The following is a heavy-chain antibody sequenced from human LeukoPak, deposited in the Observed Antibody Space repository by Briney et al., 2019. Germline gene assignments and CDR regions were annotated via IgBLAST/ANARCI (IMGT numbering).Heavy chain of an antibody. J-gene: IGHJ4*02. CDR1: GGSISSYY. CDR3: ARGEGILNFDY. V-gene: IGHV4-59*01. Sequence: PSETLSLTCTVSGGSISSYYWSWIRQPPGKGLEWIGYIYYSGSTNYNPSLKSRVTISVDTSKNQFSLKLSSVTAADTAVYYCARGEGILNFDYWGQGTLVTVSS. CDR2: IYYSGST. D-gene: IGHD1-26*01.